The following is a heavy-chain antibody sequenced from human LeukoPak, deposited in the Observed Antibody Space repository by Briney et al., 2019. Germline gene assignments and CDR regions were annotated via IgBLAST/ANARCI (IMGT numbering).Heavy chain of an antibody. V-gene: IGHV3-74*01. CDR1: GNYW. J-gene: IGHJ4*02. CDR2: INGDGSWT. CDR3: VSFYKTY. D-gene: IGHD2-2*02. Sequence: GGSLRLSCAASGNYWMHWVRQAPGKGLVWVSHINGDGSWTTYADSVKGRFTISKDNAKNTVYLQMNNLRAEDTAVYYCVSFYKTYWGRGTLVTVSS.